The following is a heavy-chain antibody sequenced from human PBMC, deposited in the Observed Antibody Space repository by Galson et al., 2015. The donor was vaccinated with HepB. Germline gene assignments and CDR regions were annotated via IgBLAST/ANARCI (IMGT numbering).Heavy chain of an antibody. CDR3: AIGLREYFDWLLDY. D-gene: IGHD3-9*01. Sequence: SVKVSCKASGGTFSSYAISWVRQAPGQGLEWMGRIIPILGIANYAQKFQGRVTITADKSTSTAYMELSSLRSEDTAVYYCAIGLREYFDWLLDYWGQGTLVTVSS. CDR2: IIPILGIA. J-gene: IGHJ4*02. CDR1: GGTFSSYA. V-gene: IGHV1-69*04.